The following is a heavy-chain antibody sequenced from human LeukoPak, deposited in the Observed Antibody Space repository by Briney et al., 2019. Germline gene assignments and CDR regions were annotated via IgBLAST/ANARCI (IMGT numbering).Heavy chain of an antibody. D-gene: IGHD5-12*01. J-gene: IGHJ4*02. Sequence: GASVKVSCKASGGTFSSYAISWVRQAPGQGLEWMGIINPSGGSTSYAQKFQGRVTMTRDTSTSTVYMELSSLRSEDTAVYYCARDPGYSGYDFGSANDYWGQGTLVTVSS. CDR1: GGTFSSYA. CDR3: ARDPGYSGYDFGSANDY. CDR2: INPSGGST. V-gene: IGHV1-46*01.